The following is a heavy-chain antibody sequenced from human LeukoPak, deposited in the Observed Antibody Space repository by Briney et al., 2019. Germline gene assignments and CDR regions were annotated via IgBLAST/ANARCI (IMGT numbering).Heavy chain of an antibody. D-gene: IGHD3-22*01. CDR3: ARVGDDSSDYYRY. Sequence: GASVKVSCKASGYTFTGYYIHWVRQAPGQGLEWMGWINPNSGGTNYAQKFQGRVTMTRDTSTSTVYMELSSLRSEDTAVYYCARVGDDSSDYYRYWGQGTLVTVSS. CDR1: GYTFTGYY. CDR2: INPNSGGT. V-gene: IGHV1-2*02. J-gene: IGHJ4*02.